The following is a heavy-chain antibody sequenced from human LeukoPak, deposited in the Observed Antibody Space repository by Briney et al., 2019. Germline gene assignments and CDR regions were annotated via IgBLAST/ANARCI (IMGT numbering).Heavy chain of an antibody. V-gene: IGHV3-64*01. D-gene: IGHD1-1*01. Sequence: GGSLRLSCAASGFTFSSYAMHWVRQAPGKGLEYVSAISSNGGSTYYANSVKGRFTISRDNSKNTLYLQMGSLRAEDMAVYYCARMTGGWNAVNFDHGGQGPLDTVSS. J-gene: IGHJ4*02. CDR2: ISSNGGST. CDR1: GFTFSSYA. CDR3: ARMTGGWNAVNFDH.